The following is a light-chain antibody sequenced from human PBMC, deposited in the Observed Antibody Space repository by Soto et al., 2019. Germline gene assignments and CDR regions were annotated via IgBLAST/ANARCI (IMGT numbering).Light chain of an antibody. CDR1: QSVSSSSY. CDR3: HQYGSSPSYT. V-gene: IGKV3-20*01. Sequence: EIVLTQSPGTLSLSPGERATLSCRASQSVSSSSYLAWYQQKPGQAPRLLIYGASSRATGIPDRFSGSGSVTDFPLTISRLEPEDFAVYYCHQYGSSPSYTFGQGTKLEIK. J-gene: IGKJ2*01. CDR2: GAS.